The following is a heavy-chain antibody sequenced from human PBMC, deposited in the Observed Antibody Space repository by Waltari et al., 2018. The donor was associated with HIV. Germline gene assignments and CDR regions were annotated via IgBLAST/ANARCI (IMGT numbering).Heavy chain of an antibody. J-gene: IGHJ6*02. CDR2: NIPNFGTA. Sequence: QVQLVQSGAEVKKPGSSVKVSCKASGGTFSSYAISWVRQAPGQGLEWMGGNIPNFGTANYAQKFQGRVTITADESTSTAYMELSSLRSEDTAVYYCASGRYYYDSSGYYCYYYDMDVWGQGTTVTVPS. V-gene: IGHV1-69*12. CDR1: GGTFSSYA. CDR3: ASGRYYYDSSGYYCYYYDMDV. D-gene: IGHD3-22*01.